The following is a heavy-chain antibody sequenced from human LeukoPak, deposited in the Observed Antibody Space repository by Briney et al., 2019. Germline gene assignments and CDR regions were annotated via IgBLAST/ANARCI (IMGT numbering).Heavy chain of an antibody. CDR2: ISGNGGKT. Sequence: PGGSLRLFCPASGFTFSDYAMSWVRQAPGKGLEWVSTISGNGGKTYYADSVKGRFTISRDNSKNTLYLQVNSLRAEDTAVYYGAKDPYYGDNFPECFDHWGQGTLVTVSS. D-gene: IGHD4-23*01. CDR1: GFTFSDYA. CDR3: AKDPYYGDNFPECFDH. J-gene: IGHJ5*02. V-gene: IGHV3-23*01.